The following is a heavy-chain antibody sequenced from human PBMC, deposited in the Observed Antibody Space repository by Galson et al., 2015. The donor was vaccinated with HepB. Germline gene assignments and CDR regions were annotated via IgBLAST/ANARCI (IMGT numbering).Heavy chain of an antibody. CDR1: GGSLRSDDYF. CDR2: IYYNGDT. J-gene: IGHJ4*02. Sequence: TLSLTCTVSGGSLRSDDYFWSWIRQPPGTGLEWIGYIYYNGDTYYNPSLKSQADISIDTSNSQFSLKLSSVTAADTAVYYCARRKAGATGRYFDYWGQGTLVTVSS. V-gene: IGHV4-30-4*01. D-gene: IGHD1-26*01. CDR3: ARRKAGATGRYFDY.